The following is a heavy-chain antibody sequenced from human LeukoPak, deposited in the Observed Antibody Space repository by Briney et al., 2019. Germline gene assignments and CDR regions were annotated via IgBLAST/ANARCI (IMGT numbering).Heavy chain of an antibody. CDR3: ASVAGGLFDY. CDR2: INHSGST. CDR1: GGSFSGYY. D-gene: IGHD1-14*01. J-gene: IGHJ4*02. V-gene: IGHV4-34*01. Sequence: PSETPSLTCAVYGGSFSGYYWSWIRQPPGKGLEWIGEINHSGSTNYNPSLKSRVTISVDTSKNQFSLKLSSVTAADTAVYYCASVAGGLFDYWGQGTLVSVSS.